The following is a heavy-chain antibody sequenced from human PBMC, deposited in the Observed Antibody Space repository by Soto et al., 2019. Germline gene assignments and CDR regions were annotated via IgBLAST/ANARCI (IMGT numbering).Heavy chain of an antibody. CDR2: IKQDGSEK. CDR3: ASSYPEELWPDSNDY. D-gene: IGHD1-26*01. V-gene: IGHV3-7*01. CDR1: GFTFSSYW. Sequence: EVQLVESGGGLVQPGGSLRLSCAASGFTFSSYWMSWVRQAPGKGLEWVANIKQDGSEKYYVDSVKGRFTISSDNAKNSLYLQMNSLRAEDTAVYYCASSYPEELWPDSNDYWGQGTLVTVSS. J-gene: IGHJ4*02.